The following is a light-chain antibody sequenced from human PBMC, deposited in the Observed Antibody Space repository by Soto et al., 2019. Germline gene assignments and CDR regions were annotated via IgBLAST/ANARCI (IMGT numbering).Light chain of an antibody. CDR2: DAS. Sequence: IVLTQSPVTLAVSPGESAVLSCRASQSVSTSLAWYQHKPGQAPRLFIYDASKRAPGIPARFTGSGSGTDFTLTISSLEPEDIAIYYCQVPDVWPSSGQGTKV. CDR1: QSVSTS. CDR3: QVPDVWPS. J-gene: IGKJ1*01. V-gene: IGKV3-11*01.